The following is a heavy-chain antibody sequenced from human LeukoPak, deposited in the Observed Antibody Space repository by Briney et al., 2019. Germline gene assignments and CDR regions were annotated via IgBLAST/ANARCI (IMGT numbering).Heavy chain of an antibody. V-gene: IGHV1-69*13. J-gene: IGHJ4*02. Sequence: SVNVSCKASGGTFSSYAISWVRQAPGQGLEWMGGIIPIFGTANYAQKFQGRVTITADESTSTAYMELSSLRSEDTAVYYCARLSGGATDFDYWGQGTLVTVSS. CDR1: GGTFSSYA. D-gene: IGHD3-10*01. CDR2: IIPIFGTA. CDR3: ARLSGGATDFDY.